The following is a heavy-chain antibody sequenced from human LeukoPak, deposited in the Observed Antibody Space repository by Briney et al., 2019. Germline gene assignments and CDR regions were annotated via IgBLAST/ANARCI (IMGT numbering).Heavy chain of an antibody. V-gene: IGHV4-34*01. CDR3: ARDLLPIDY. CDR1: GGSFSGYY. J-gene: IGHJ4*02. CDR2: INHSGST. Sequence: SETLSLTCAVYGGSFSGYYWSWIRQPPGKGLEWIGEINHSGSTNYNPSLKSRVTISVDKSKNQFSLKLSSVTAADTAVYYCARDLLPIDYWGQGTLVTVSS. D-gene: IGHD3-22*01.